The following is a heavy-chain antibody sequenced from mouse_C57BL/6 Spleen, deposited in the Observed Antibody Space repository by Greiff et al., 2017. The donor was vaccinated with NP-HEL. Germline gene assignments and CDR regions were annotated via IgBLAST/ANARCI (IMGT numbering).Heavy chain of an antibody. V-gene: IGHV14-2*01. CDR1: GFNIKDYY. Sequence: EVKLMESGAELVKPGASVKLSCTASGFNIKDYYMHWVKQRTEQGLEWIGRIDPEDGETKYAPKFQGKATITADTSSNTAYLQLSSLTSEDTAVYYCARGDLLLLFFDYWGQGTTLTVSS. CDR2: IDPEDGET. CDR3: ARGDLLLLFFDY. J-gene: IGHJ2*01. D-gene: IGHD1-1*01.